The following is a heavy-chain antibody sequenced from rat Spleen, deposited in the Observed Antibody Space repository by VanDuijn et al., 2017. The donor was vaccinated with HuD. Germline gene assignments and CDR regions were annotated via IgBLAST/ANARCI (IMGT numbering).Heavy chain of an antibody. Sequence: EVQLVESDGGLVQPGRSLKLSCATSGFTFSNYGMHWIRQAPTKGLEWVASISPSGGRSNYRDSVKGRLTISRDNAKSTLYLQMDSLRSEDSATYYCATDGYYDGTYYSVYAMDAWGQGASVTVSS. V-gene: IGHV5-19*01. D-gene: IGHD1-12*02. CDR2: ISPSGGRS. J-gene: IGHJ4*01. CDR1: GFTFSNYG. CDR3: ATDGYYDGTYYSVYAMDA.